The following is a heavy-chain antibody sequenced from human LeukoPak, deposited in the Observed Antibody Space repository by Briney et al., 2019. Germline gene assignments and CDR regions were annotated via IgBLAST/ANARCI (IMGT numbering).Heavy chain of an antibody. V-gene: IGHV3-74*01. CDR3: ARGAYGSGSYGDNWFDP. Sequence: GGSLRLSCAASGFTSSSYWMHWVRQAAGKGLVWVSRINSDGSSTSYADSVKGRFTISRDNAKNTLYLQMNSLRAEDTAVYYCARGAYGSGSYGDNWFDPWGQGTLVTVSS. J-gene: IGHJ5*02. CDR1: GFTSSSYW. D-gene: IGHD3-10*01. CDR2: INSDGSST.